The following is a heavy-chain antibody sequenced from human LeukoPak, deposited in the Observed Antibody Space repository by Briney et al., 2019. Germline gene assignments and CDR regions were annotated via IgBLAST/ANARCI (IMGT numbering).Heavy chain of an antibody. V-gene: IGHV3-48*03. CDR2: ITSSGSTT. CDR3: ARDSGSSWYFDY. J-gene: IGHJ4*02. Sequence: GGSLRLSCAASGFTFSSYEMNWVRQAPGKGLEWVSYITSSGSTTDYADSVKGRFTISRDNAKNSLYLQMNSMRAEDTAVYYCARDSGSSWYFDYWGQGTLVIVSS. CDR1: GFTFSSYE. D-gene: IGHD6-13*01.